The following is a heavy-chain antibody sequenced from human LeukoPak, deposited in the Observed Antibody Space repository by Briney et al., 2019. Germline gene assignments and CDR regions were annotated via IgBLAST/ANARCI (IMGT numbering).Heavy chain of an antibody. D-gene: IGHD6-19*01. Sequence: GGSLRLSCAAAGFTFSDYGMNWVRQAPGKGLEWVSGISGSGISTYYADSVKGRFTISRDNSKNTLYLQMNSLRAEDTAVYYCAKDPYSSAWYGRSDYWGQGTLVTVSS. J-gene: IGHJ4*02. CDR3: AKDPYSSAWYGRSDY. V-gene: IGHV3-23*01. CDR1: GFTFSDYG. CDR2: ISGSGIST.